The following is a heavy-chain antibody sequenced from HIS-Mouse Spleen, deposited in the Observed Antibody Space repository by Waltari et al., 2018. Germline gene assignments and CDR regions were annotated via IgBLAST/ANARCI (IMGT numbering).Heavy chain of an antibody. J-gene: IGHJ4*02. D-gene: IGHD5-12*01. CDR3: TTDPNSGYPDY. CDR1: GVAFSQAW. V-gene: IGHV3-15*01. Sequence: EVQLVESGGGLVKPGGSLRLYLAASGVAFSQAWMCWVRRAPGKGLEWVGRIKSKTDGGTTDYAAPVKGRFTISRDDSKNTLYLQMNSLKTEDTAVYYCTTDPNSGYPDYWGQGTLVTVSS. CDR2: IKSKTDGGTT.